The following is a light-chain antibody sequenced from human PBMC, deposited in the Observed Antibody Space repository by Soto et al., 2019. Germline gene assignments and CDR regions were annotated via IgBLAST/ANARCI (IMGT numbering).Light chain of an antibody. CDR2: ANN. V-gene: IGLV1-47*02. J-gene: IGLJ2*01. CDR1: GANIGTFY. Sequence: QSVLTQSPSTSATPGQGGSVSCACGGANIGTFYVSWYQHVPGTAPRLLIYANNQRPSGVPDRFSGSKSGTSASLAISGLRSEDEAYYYCTAWDDNLSAVVFGGGTKVTVL. CDR3: TAWDDNLSAVV.